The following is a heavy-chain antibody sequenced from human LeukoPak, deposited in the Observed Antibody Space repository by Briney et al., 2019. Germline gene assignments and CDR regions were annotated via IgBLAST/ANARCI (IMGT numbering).Heavy chain of an antibody. CDR3: AKAPGGLFDP. V-gene: IGHV3-23*01. CDR1: GFTFSSYA. J-gene: IGHJ5*02. CDR2: ISGSGGNT. D-gene: IGHD1-14*01. Sequence: PGGSLRLSCAASGFTFSSYAMSWVRQAPGKGLEWVSAISGSGGNTYYADSVKGRFTISRDNPKNTLYLQMNSLRAEDSAVYYCAKAPGGLFDPWRQGTLVTVSS.